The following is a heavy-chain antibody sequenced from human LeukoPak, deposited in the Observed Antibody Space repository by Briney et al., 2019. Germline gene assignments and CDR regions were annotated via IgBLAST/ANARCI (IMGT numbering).Heavy chain of an antibody. Sequence: PGGSLRLSCAVSGFTFSNYGMHWVRQAPGKGLEWVAVIWYDGSYKSYADSVKGGFTISRDNSKNTLFLQMNSLRADDTAVYYCARDTLIAAPKTGTVTRIGWFDPWGQGTLVTVSS. CDR2: IWYDGSYK. J-gene: IGHJ5*02. V-gene: IGHV3-33*01. CDR3: ARDTLIAAPKTGTVTRIGWFDP. D-gene: IGHD6-13*01. CDR1: GFTFSNYG.